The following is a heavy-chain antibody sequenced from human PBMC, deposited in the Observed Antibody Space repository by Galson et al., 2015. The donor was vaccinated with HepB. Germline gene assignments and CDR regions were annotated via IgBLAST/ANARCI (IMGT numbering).Heavy chain of an antibody. J-gene: IGHJ4*02. V-gene: IGHV1-18*04. CDR1: GYTFTTYG. D-gene: IGHD6-19*01. CDR2: ISAYNGNT. Sequence: SVKVSCKASGYTFTTYGISWVRQAPGQGLEWMGWISAYNGNTKYAQKVQGRITMTTDTSTSTAYMELGSLRSDDTAVYYCARDFSGYTSPYYFDYWGQGTLVTVSS. CDR3: ARDFSGYTSPYYFDY.